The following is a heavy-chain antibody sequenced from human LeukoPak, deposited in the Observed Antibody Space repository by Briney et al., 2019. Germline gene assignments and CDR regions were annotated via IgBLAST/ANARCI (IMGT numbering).Heavy chain of an antibody. CDR2: INHSGST. CDR1: GGSFSGYY. Sequence: SETLSLTCAVYGGSFSGYYWSWTRQPPGKGLEWIGEINHSGSTNYNPSLKSRVTISVDTSKNQSSLKLSSVTAADTAVYYCARDPFNWSTTGGDYWGQGTLVTVSS. V-gene: IGHV4-34*01. CDR3: ARDPFNWSTTGGDY. J-gene: IGHJ4*02. D-gene: IGHD3-9*01.